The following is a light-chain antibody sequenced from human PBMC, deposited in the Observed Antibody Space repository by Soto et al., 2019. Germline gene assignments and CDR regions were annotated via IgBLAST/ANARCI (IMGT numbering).Light chain of an antibody. CDR3: QQSYSTTWT. V-gene: IGKV1-39*01. CDR1: QGISTY. J-gene: IGKJ1*01. Sequence: DIQMTQSPSSLSASLGDRFAITFRASQGISTYLNWYHQEPGKAPKLLIYAASSLQSGVPSRFSGSGSETDFTLTISSLQPEDFATYSCQQSYSTTWTFGQGTKVDIK. CDR2: AAS.